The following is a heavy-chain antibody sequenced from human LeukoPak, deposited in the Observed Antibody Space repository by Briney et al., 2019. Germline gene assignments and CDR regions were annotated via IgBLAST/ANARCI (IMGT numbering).Heavy chain of an antibody. J-gene: IGHJ6*02. CDR1: GGSFSGYY. Sequence: SETLSLTCAVYGGSFSGYYWSWIRQPPGKGLEWIGEINHSGGTTYNPSLKSRVTISVDTSKNQFSLKLSSVTAADTAVYYCARRAGDPYYYYYYGMDVWGQGTTVTVSS. V-gene: IGHV4-34*01. D-gene: IGHD2-21*02. CDR3: ARRAGDPYYYYYYGMDV. CDR2: INHSGGT.